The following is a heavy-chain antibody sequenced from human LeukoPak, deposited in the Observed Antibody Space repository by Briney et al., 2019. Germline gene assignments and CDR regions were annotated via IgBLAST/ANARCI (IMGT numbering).Heavy chain of an antibody. J-gene: IGHJ2*01. CDR2: IYYSGST. CDR3: ARRTYFDL. V-gene: IGHV4-59*08. CDR1: GGSISNYY. Sequence: SETLSLTCTVSGGSISNYYLSWVRQPPGKGLEWIGYIYYSGSTTYNPSLKSRVTISVDTSKNQFSLKLNAVTAADTAVYYCARRTYFDLWGRGTLVTVSS.